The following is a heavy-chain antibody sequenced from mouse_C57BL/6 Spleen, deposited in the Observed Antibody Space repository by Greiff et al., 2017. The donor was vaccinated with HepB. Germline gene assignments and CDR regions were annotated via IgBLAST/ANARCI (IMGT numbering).Heavy chain of an antibody. J-gene: IGHJ3*01. V-gene: IGHV2-2*01. CDR1: GFSLTSYG. Sequence: VQRVESGPGLVQPSQSLSITCTVSGFSLTSYGVHWVRQSPGKGLEWLGVIWSGGSTDYNAAFISRLSISKDNSKSQVFFKMNSLQADDTAIYYWARKGIYYGNYGWFAYWGQGTLVTGSA. CDR3: ARKGIYYGNYGWFAY. CDR2: IWSGGST. D-gene: IGHD2-1*01.